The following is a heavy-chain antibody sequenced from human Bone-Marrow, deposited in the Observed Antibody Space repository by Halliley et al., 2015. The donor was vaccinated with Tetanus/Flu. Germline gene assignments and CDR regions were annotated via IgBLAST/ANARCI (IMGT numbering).Heavy chain of an antibody. CDR2: GAST. D-gene: IGHD2-2*01. Sequence: GASTSHADSVKGRFPISRDNAKNTLYLQMNSLRAEDAGVYYCARDKVRYCSSTTCYLYGLDVWGQGTTVTVSS. V-gene: IGHV3-74*01. CDR3: ARDKVRYCSSTTCYLYGLDV. J-gene: IGHJ6*02.